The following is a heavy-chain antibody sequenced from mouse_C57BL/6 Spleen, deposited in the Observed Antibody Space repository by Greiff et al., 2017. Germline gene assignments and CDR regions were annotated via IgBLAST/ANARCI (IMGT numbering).Heavy chain of an antibody. V-gene: IGHV1-64*01. CDR3: ARGGNYYGSSYGYFDV. J-gene: IGHJ1*03. CDR2: IHPNSGST. Sequence: QVQLKQPGAELVKPGASVKLSCKASGYTFTSYWMHWVKQRPGQGLEWIGMIHPNSGSTNYNEKFKSKATLTVDKSSSTAYMQLSSLTSEDSAVYYCARGGNYYGSSYGYFDVWGTGTTVTVSS. D-gene: IGHD1-1*01. CDR1: GYTFTSYW.